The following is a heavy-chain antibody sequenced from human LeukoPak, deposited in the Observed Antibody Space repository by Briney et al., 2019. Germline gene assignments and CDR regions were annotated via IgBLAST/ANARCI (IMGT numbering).Heavy chain of an antibody. Sequence: SVKVSCKASGGTFSSYAISWVRQAPGRGLEWMGGIIPIFGTANYAQKFQGRVTITADESTSTAYMELSSLRSEDTAVYYCARDPVGGGYQTEWGQGTLVTVSS. J-gene: IGHJ4*02. CDR1: GGTFSSYA. V-gene: IGHV1-69*13. CDR2: IIPIFGTA. CDR3: ARDPVGGGYQTE. D-gene: IGHD5-24*01.